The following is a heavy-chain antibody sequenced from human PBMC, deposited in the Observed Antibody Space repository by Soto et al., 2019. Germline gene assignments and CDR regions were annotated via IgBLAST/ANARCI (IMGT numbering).Heavy chain of an antibody. Sequence: PSETLSLTCTVSGGSISSYYWSWIRQPPGKGLEWIGYIYYSGSTNYNPSLKSRVTISVDTSKNQFSLKLSSVTAADTAVYYCARRLYKSGAFDIWGQGTMVTVSS. CDR3: ARRLYKSGAFDI. D-gene: IGHD3-10*01. CDR1: GGSISSYY. CDR2: IYYSGST. J-gene: IGHJ3*02. V-gene: IGHV4-59*08.